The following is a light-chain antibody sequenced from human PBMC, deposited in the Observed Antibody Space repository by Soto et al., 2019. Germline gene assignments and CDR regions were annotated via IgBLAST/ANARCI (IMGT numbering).Light chain of an antibody. CDR3: SSYTSSSTLV. V-gene: IGLV2-14*01. Sequence: QSALTQPASVSGSPGQSITLSCTGTSSDVGGYNYVSWYQQHPGKAPKLMIYEVSHRPSGVSNRFSGSKSGNTASLTISGLQAEDEADYYCSSYTSSSTLVFGTGTKLTVL. CDR1: SSDVGGYNY. J-gene: IGLJ1*01. CDR2: EVS.